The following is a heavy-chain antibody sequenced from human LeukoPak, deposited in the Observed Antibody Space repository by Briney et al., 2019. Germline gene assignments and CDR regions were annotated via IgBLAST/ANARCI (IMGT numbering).Heavy chain of an antibody. Sequence: SETLSLTCTVSGGSISSYYWSWIRQPPGKGLEWIGYIYYSGSTNYSPSLKSRVTISVDTSKNQFSLKLSSVTAADTAVYYCARGGEYSSSSFHYYYYGMDVWGQGTTVTVSS. CDR2: IYYSGST. CDR1: GGSISSYY. D-gene: IGHD6-6*01. V-gene: IGHV4-59*01. J-gene: IGHJ6*02. CDR3: ARGGEYSSSSFHYYYYGMDV.